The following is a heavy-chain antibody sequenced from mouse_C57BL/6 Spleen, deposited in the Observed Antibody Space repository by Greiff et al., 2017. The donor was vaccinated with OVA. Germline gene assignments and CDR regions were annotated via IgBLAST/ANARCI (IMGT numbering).Heavy chain of an antibody. CDR1: GYAFSSSW. D-gene: IGHD1-1*01. Sequence: QVQLQQSGPELVKPGASVKISCKASGYAFSSSWMNWVKQRPGKGLEWIGRIYPGDGDTNYNGKFKGKATLTADKSSSTAYMQLSSLTSEDSAVYFCARRYGSRDYFDYWGQGTTLTVSS. V-gene: IGHV1-82*01. CDR2: IYPGDGDT. J-gene: IGHJ2*01. CDR3: ARRYGSRDYFDY.